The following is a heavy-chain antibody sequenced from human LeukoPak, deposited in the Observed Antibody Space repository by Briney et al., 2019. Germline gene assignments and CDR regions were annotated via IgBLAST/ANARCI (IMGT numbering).Heavy chain of an antibody. Sequence: ASVKVSCKASGYTFTSYDINWVRQATGQGLEWMGWMNPNSGNTGYAQKFQGRVTITRNTSISTAYMELRSLRSEDTAVYYCAIGPSPFTKYSSDWYSDYWGQGTLVTVSS. J-gene: IGHJ4*02. D-gene: IGHD6-19*01. CDR2: MNPNSGNT. CDR1: GYTFTSYD. CDR3: AIGPSPFTKYSSDWYSDY. V-gene: IGHV1-8*03.